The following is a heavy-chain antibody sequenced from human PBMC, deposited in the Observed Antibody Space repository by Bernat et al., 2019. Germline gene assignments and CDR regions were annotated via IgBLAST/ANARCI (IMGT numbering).Heavy chain of an antibody. CDR2: IYYSGST. J-gene: IGHJ6*03. CDR3: ARQPTYYYYYMDV. Sequence: QLQLQESSPGLVKPSETLSLTCTVSSGSIRTSGYYWGLIRQSPGKGLQWIGSIYYSGSTYYNPSLKRRVTISVDTSKNQFSLKVTSVTAADTAVYYCARQPTYYYYYMDVWGKGTTVTVSS. CDR1: SGSIRTSGYY. V-gene: IGHV4-39*01.